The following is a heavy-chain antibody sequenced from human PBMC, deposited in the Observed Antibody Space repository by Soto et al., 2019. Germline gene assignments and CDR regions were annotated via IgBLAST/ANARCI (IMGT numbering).Heavy chain of an antibody. CDR3: ARGGGFCGGDCYKGGIDY. V-gene: IGHV3-30-3*01. J-gene: IGHJ4*02. Sequence: QVQLVESGGGVVQPGRSLRLSCAASGFTFSPYTMHWVRQAPGKGLEWVAVISYDGSTEYNPDSVKGRFTISRDNPKNTVYLQMNSRRPEDTAIYYCARGGGFCGGDCYKGGIDYWGQGTLVTVAS. CDR2: ISYDGSTE. CDR1: GFTFSPYT. D-gene: IGHD2-21*02.